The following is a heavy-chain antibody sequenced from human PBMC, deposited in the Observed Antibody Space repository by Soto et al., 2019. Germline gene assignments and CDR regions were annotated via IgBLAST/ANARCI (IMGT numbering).Heavy chain of an antibody. CDR3: ARANIAAQQYFDY. Sequence: QVQLVQSGAEVKKPGSSVKVSCKASGGTFSSYAISWVRQAPGQRLEWMGGIIAIIGTANYAQKFQGRVTITADEYTSTAYMELSSLRSEYTAVLLCARANIAAQQYFDYWGQRTVVTVSS. CDR2: IIAIIGTA. D-gene: IGHD6-13*01. CDR1: GGTFSSYA. J-gene: IGHJ4*02. V-gene: IGHV1-69*12.